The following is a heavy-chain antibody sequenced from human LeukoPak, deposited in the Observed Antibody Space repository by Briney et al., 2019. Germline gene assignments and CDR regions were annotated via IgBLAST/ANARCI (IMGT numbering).Heavy chain of an antibody. CDR3: ARGDGYNVPFDY. J-gene: IGHJ4*02. Sequence: SETLSLTCTVSGYSISSGYYWGWIRQPPGKGLEWIGSIYHSGSTYYNPSLKSRVTISVDTSKNQFSLKLSSVTAADTAVYYCARGDGYNVPFDYWGQGTLVTVSS. V-gene: IGHV4-38-2*02. CDR2: IYHSGST. D-gene: IGHD5-24*01. CDR1: GYSISSGYY.